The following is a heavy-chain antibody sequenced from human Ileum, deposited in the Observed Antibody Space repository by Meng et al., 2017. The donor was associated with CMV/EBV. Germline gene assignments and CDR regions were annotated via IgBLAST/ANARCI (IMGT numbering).Heavy chain of an antibody. V-gene: IGHV3-30-3*01. CDR1: GFTLSSYA. Sequence: SGFTLSSYAMHWVRQAPGKGLEWVAVISYDGSNKYYADSVKGRFTISRDNSKNTLYLQMNSLRAEDTAVYYCASFPGISSSWPRFDPWGQGTLVTVSS. D-gene: IGHD6-13*01. CDR2: ISYDGSNK. CDR3: ASFPGISSSWPRFDP. J-gene: IGHJ5*02.